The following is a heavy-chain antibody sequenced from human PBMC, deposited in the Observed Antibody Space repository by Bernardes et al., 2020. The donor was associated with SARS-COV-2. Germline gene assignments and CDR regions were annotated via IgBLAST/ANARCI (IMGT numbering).Heavy chain of an antibody. Sequence: ASVKVSCKVSGYTLTELSMHWVRQAPGKGLEWMGGFDPEDGETIYAQKFQGRVTMTEDTSTDTAYMELSSLRSEDTAVYYCATGSLLTGYYNVRGIDAFDIWGQGTMVTVSS. CDR3: ATGSLLTGYYNVRGIDAFDI. V-gene: IGHV1-24*01. D-gene: IGHD3-9*01. CDR2: FDPEDGET. J-gene: IGHJ3*02. CDR1: GYTLTELS.